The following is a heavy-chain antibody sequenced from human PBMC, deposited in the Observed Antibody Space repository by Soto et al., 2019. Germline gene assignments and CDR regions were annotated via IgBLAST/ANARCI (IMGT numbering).Heavy chain of an antibody. J-gene: IGHJ5*02. V-gene: IGHV4-4*02. Sequence: SETLSLTCAVYGDSINTSHWWSWVRQTPGKGLEWIGETYHSGTTNYNPSLKSRVTISMDKSNNLFSLKLNSVTAADTALYFFARQTNSSPARGPNWFDPWGQGALVTVSS. CDR1: GDSINTSHW. CDR2: TYHSGTT. D-gene: IGHD6-19*01. CDR3: ARQTNSSPARGPNWFDP.